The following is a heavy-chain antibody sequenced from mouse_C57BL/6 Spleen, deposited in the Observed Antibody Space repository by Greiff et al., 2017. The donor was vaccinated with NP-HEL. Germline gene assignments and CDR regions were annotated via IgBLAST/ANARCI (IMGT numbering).Heavy chain of an antibody. J-gene: IGHJ3*01. Sequence: QVQLQQSGAELVRPGASVTLSCKASGYTFTDYEMHWVKQTPVHGLEWIGAIDPETGGTAYNQKFKGKAILTADKSSSTAYMELRSLTSEDSAVYYCTEGLRGAYWGQGTLVTVSA. CDR3: TEGLRGAY. V-gene: IGHV1-15*01. CDR1: GYTFTDYE. D-gene: IGHD2-4*01. CDR2: IDPETGGT.